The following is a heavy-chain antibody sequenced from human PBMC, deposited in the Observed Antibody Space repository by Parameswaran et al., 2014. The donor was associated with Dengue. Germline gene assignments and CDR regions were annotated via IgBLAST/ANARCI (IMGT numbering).Heavy chain of an antibody. Sequence: WIRQPQGRAGVVAVISYDGSYKHYADSVKGRFTISSDNSKNTLYLQMNSLRAEDTAVYYCAREERGGGDYGSGFDYWGQGTLVTVSS. D-gene: IGHD4-17*01. CDR3: AREERGGGDYGSGFDY. V-gene: IGHV3-30-3*01. J-gene: IGHJ4*02. CDR2: ISYDGSYK.